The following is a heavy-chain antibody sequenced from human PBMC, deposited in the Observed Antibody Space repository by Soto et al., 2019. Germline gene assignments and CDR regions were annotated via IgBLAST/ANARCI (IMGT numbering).Heavy chain of an antibody. V-gene: IGHV3-33*01. J-gene: IGHJ3*02. CDR3: ARGAIADDAFDI. CDR2: IWYDGSNK. Sequence: QVQLVESGGGVVQPGRSLRLSCAASGFTFSSYGMHWVRQAPGKGLEWVAVIWYDGSNKYYADSVKGRFTISRDNSKNTLYLQMNSMRAEDTAVYYCARGAIADDAFDIWGEGTMVIVSS. D-gene: IGHD6-13*01. CDR1: GFTFSSYG.